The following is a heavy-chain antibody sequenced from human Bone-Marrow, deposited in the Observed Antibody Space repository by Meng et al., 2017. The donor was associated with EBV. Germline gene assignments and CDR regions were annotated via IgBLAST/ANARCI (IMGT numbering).Heavy chain of an antibody. D-gene: IGHD2/OR15-2a*01. CDR1: GGSISSGDYS. CDR2: IYHSGST. V-gene: IGHV4-30-2*01. CDR3: ARGNTFPEYYFGY. Sequence: QWQESGSGLVKPSQTLSLTCAVSGGSISSGDYSWSWIRQPPGKGLEWIGNIYHSGSTFYNSSLNSRVTISVDRSKNQFSLKLTSVTAADTAVYYCARGNTFPEYYFGYWGQGTLVTVSS. J-gene: IGHJ4*02.